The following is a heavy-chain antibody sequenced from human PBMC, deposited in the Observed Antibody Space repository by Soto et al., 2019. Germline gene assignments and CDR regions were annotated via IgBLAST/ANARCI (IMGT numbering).Heavy chain of an antibody. CDR3: ARADCGGQCPCDY. V-gene: IGHV3-33*01. Sequence: GGSLRLSCAASGFTFGTYGMHWVRQAPGKGLEWVAGIWYDGSVKTYADSVKGRFSISRGNSQNTVYLKMNTLRGEDTAVYYCARADCGGQCPCDYWGQGTLVTVSS. J-gene: IGHJ4*02. D-gene: IGHD2-21*01. CDR1: GFTFGTYG. CDR2: IWYDGSVK.